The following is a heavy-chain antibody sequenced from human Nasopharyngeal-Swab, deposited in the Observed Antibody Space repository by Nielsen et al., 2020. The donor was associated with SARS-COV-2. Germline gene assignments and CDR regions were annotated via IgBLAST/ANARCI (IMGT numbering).Heavy chain of an antibody. V-gene: IGHV3-30-3*01. J-gene: IGHJ4*02. CDR1: GFTFSSYA. CDR3: ARGHNTYCGGDCYSLAPDY. CDR2: ISYDGSNK. Sequence: GGSLRLSCAASGFTFSSYAMHWVRQAPGKGLEWVAVISYDGSNKYYADSVKGRFTISRDNSKNTLYLQMNSLRAEDTAVYYCARGHNTYCGGDCYSLAPDYWGQGTLVTAPQ. D-gene: IGHD2-21*02.